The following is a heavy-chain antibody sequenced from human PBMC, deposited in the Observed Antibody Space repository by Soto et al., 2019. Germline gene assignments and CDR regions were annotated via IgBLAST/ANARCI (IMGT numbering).Heavy chain of an antibody. J-gene: IGHJ4*02. Sequence: TLSRTCAVSCGSFTSNNWWTWFRQPPGQGLEWIGEIYRTGSTNYNPSLKSRVTISLDKSENQFSLKVTSLTAADTAVYYCASRDPGTSVDYWGQGILVTVAS. D-gene: IGHD1-7*01. CDR3: ASRDPGTSVDY. CDR2: IYRTGST. V-gene: IGHV4-4*02. CDR1: CGSFTSNNW.